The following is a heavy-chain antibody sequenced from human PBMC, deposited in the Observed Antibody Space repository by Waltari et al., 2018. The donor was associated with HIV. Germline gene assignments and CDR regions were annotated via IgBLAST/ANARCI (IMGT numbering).Heavy chain of an antibody. Sequence: VQLVESGGGVVQAGRALRLSCAASGLTFSHSGMHWVRPAPGKGLEGGAVISYDGSKKYYADSVKGRFTISRDNSKNTLYLQMNSLRAEDTAVYYCAKGPLRDGVCYTDYWGQGTLVTVSS. J-gene: IGHJ4*02. CDR3: AKGPLRDGVCYTDY. CDR1: GLTFSHSG. V-gene: IGHV3-30*18. D-gene: IGHD2-8*01. CDR2: ISYDGSKK.